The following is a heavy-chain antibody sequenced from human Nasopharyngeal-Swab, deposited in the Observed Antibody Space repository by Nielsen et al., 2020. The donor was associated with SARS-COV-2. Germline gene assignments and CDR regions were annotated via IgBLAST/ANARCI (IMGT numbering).Heavy chain of an antibody. CDR1: GFTFTSSS. Sequence: SVKVSCKASGFTFTSSSVQWVRQARGQRLEWIGWIVVGSGNTNYAQKFQERVTITRGMSTSTAYMELSSLRSEDTAVYYCAADWFRLRFLEWLPGGYGMDVWGQGTTVTVSS. CDR3: AADWFRLRFLEWLPGGYGMDV. J-gene: IGHJ6*02. D-gene: IGHD3-3*01. V-gene: IGHV1-58*01. CDR2: IVVGSGNT.